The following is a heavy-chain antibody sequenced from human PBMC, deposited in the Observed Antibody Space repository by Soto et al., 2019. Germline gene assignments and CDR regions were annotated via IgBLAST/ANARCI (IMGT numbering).Heavy chain of an antibody. V-gene: IGHV1-3*01. D-gene: IGHD6-6*01. Sequence: VKVSCKASGYTFTSYAMHWVRQAPGQRLEWMGWINAGNGNTKYSQKFQGRVTITRDTSASTAYMELSSLRSEDTAVYYCASRSSTAWGYGMDVWGQGTTVTVSS. CDR2: INAGNGNT. CDR1: GYTFTSYA. J-gene: IGHJ6*02. CDR3: ASRSSTAWGYGMDV.